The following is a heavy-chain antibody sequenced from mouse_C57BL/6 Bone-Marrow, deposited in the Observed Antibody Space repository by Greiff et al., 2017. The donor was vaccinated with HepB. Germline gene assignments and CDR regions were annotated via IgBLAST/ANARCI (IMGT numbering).Heavy chain of an antibody. CDR2: IDPSDSYT. D-gene: IGHD1-1*01. CDR3: ARGGTTVPFFDY. Sequence: QVHVKQPGAELVRPGTSVKLSCKASGYTFTSYWMHWVKQRPGQGLEWIGVIDPSDSYTNYNQKFKGKATLTVDTSSSTAYMQLSSLTSEDSAVYYCARGGTTVPFFDYWGQGTTLTVSS. J-gene: IGHJ2*01. V-gene: IGHV1-59*01. CDR1: GYTFTSYW.